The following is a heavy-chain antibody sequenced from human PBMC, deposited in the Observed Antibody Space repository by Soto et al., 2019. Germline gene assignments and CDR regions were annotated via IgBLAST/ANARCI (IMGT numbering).Heavy chain of an antibody. CDR3: ARDQAAGGTISRYFQD. CDR1: GFTFSSYA. Sequence: EVQLLESGGGLVQPEGSLRLSCEASGFTFSSYAMSWVRQAPGKGLEWVSGISGGGSTTYYADSVKGRFTISRDNSKNTLYLQVNSLRAEDTAVYYCARDQAAGGTISRYFQDWGQGTLVTVSP. J-gene: IGHJ1*01. V-gene: IGHV3-23*01. CDR2: ISGGGSTT. D-gene: IGHD6-13*01.